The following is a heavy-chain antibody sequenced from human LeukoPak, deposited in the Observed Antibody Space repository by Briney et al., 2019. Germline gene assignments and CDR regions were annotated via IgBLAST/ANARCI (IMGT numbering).Heavy chain of an antibody. CDR2: ISDSGGRP. CDR1: GFTFSNYA. CDR3: GRGGSVGYNYNAFDV. D-gene: IGHD3-22*01. Sequence: PGGSLRLSCAASGFTFSNYAMSWVRQAPGKGLEWVSGISDSGGRPYYADSVKGRFTISRDNSKNTLYLQMNSPRAEDTAVYYCGRGGSVGYNYNAFDVWGQGTVVTVSS. J-gene: IGHJ3*01. V-gene: IGHV3-23*01.